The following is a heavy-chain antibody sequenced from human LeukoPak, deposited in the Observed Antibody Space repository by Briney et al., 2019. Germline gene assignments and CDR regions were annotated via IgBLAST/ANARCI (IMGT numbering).Heavy chain of an antibody. Sequence: SETLSLTRTVSGGSITNYYWSWIRQTPGKGLEWIGNIYYRGNTNCNPSLESRVTMSVDTSKNRFSLKLDSVTAADTAVYYCARDAGSDVGDGWFDPWGQGTLVTVSS. D-gene: IGHD3-10*02. CDR3: ARDAGSDVGDGWFDP. V-gene: IGHV4-59*01. CDR1: GGSITNYY. J-gene: IGHJ5*02. CDR2: IYYRGNT.